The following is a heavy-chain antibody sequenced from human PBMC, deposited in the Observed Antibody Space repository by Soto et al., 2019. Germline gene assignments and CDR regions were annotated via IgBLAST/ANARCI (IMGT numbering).Heavy chain of an antibody. J-gene: IGHJ5*02. Sequence: ASVKVSCKTSGYTFNTYGINWVRRAPGQGLELMGWISAYDGKTTYAEKFQGRVTLTTDTSTSTAYMELRSLRSDDTAIYYCARDTHEFWTSYWFDPWGQGTPVTVSS. D-gene: IGHD3-3*01. CDR3: ARDTHEFWTSYWFDP. CDR1: GYTFNTYG. CDR2: ISAYDGKT. V-gene: IGHV1-18*01.